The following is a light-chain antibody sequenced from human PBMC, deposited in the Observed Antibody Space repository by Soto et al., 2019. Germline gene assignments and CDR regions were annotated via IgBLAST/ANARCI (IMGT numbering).Light chain of an antibody. V-gene: IGKV3-20*01. CDR3: QQYGTSPT. CDR1: QSLITRY. Sequence: EIVLTQSPGTLSWFPGERATLSCRASQSLITRYLAWYQQKPGQAPRLLIYGASSRATGIPDRFSGSGSGTDFTLTISRLEPEDFAVYSCQQYGTSPTFGQGTRLEIK. J-gene: IGKJ5*01. CDR2: GAS.